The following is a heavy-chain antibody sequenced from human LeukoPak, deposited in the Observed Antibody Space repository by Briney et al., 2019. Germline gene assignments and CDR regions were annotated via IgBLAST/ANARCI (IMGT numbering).Heavy chain of an antibody. CDR3: ARADVVAAGSAYFDI. Sequence: SETLSLTCTVSGHSLSTGFYYWTWIRQHPRNGLEWIGYIYYSGSTYYNPSLHSRLTISVDTFKNQFSLKLRSVTSADTAVYFCARADVVAAGSAYFDIWGQGALVTVSS. CDR2: IYYSGST. J-gene: IGHJ4*02. V-gene: IGHV4-31*03. CDR1: GHSLSTGFYY. D-gene: IGHD6-13*01.